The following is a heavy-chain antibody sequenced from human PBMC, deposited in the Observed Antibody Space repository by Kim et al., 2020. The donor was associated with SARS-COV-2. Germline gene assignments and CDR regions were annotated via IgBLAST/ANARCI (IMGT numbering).Heavy chain of an antibody. J-gene: IGHJ6*02. Sequence: SVKVSCKASGGTFSSYAISWVRQAPGQGLEWMGGIIPIFGTANYAQKFQGRVTITADESTSTAYMELSSLRSEDTAVYYCARPKGGGFNSSWQPTSYYYYYGMDVWGQGTTVTVSS. CDR1: GGTFSSYA. CDR2: IIPIFGTA. CDR3: ARPKGGGFNSSWQPTSYYYYYGMDV. D-gene: IGHD6-13*01. V-gene: IGHV1-69*13.